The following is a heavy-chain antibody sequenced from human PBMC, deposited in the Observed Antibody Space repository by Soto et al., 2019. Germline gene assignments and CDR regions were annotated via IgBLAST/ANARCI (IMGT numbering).Heavy chain of an antibody. V-gene: IGHV1-2*02. CDR1: GYTFTGYY. CDR3: AREKGIVGATLGY. CDR2: INPNSGGT. J-gene: IGHJ4*02. Sequence: ASVKVSCKASGYTFTGYYMHWVRQAPGQGLEWMGWINPNSGGTNYAQKFQGRVTMTRDTSISTAYMELSRLRSDDTAVYYCAREKGIVGATLGYWGQGTLVTVSS. D-gene: IGHD1-26*01.